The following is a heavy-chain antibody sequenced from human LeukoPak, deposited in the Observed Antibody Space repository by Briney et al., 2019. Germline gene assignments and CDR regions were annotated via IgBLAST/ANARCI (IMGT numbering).Heavy chain of an antibody. CDR3: AKAHHYYYYMDV. CDR2: IWYGGSNK. J-gene: IGHJ6*03. V-gene: IGHV3-30*02. Sequence: GGSLRLSCAASGFTFSSYSMNWVRQAPGKGLEWVAVIWYGGSNKYYADSVKGRSTISRDNSKNTLYLQMNSLRAEDTAVYYCAKAHHYYYYMDVWGKGTTVTVSS. CDR1: GFTFSSYS.